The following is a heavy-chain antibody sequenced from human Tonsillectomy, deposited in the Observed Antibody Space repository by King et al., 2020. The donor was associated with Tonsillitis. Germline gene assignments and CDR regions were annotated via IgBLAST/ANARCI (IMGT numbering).Heavy chain of an antibody. D-gene: IGHD1-26*01. CDR3: AAPKGSLVGATASLDY. J-gene: IGHJ4*02. CDR1: GFTCTSSA. CDR2: IVVGSGNT. Sequence: QLVQSGPEVKKPGTSVKVSCKASGFTCTSSAMQWLRQSRGQRLEWIGWIVVGSGNTNYAQKFQERFTITRDLSTSPAYMELSGLRSEATAVYYCAAPKGSLVGATASLDYWGQGTLVTVSS. V-gene: IGHV1-58*02.